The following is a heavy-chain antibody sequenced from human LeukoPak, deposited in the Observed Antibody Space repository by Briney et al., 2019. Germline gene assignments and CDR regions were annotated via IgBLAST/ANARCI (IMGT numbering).Heavy chain of an antibody. CDR1: GGSIVSHY. V-gene: IGHV4-4*07. CDR2: VYTTGNT. Sequence: SETLSLTCTVSGGSIVSHYWSWIRQPAGKGLEWIGRVYTTGNTNYNPSLRSRVTMSIDTSKNQFSLKLNSVTAADTAVYYCARDVPYCTNGICYVRDYYYYIDVWGKGTTVTVSS. J-gene: IGHJ6*03. D-gene: IGHD2-8*01. CDR3: ARDVPYCTNGICYVRDYYYYIDV.